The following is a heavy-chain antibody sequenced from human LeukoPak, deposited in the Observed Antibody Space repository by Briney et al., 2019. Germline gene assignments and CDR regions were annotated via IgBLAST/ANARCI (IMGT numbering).Heavy chain of an antibody. CDR2: INWNGGST. Sequence: GGSLRLSCAASGFTFDDYGMSWVRQAPGKGLEWVSGINWNGGSTGYADSVKGRFTISRDNAKNSLYLQMSSLRAEDTALYYCARDLEGDYYDSSGYYDYWGQGTLVTVSS. CDR3: ARDLEGDYYDSSGYYDY. V-gene: IGHV3-20*04. D-gene: IGHD3-22*01. CDR1: GFTFDDYG. J-gene: IGHJ4*02.